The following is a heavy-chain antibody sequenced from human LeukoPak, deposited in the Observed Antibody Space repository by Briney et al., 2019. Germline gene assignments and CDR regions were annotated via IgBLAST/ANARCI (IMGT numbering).Heavy chain of an antibody. D-gene: IGHD3-3*01. CDR2: ISSSSSTI. V-gene: IGHV3-48*01. CDR3: AKPRFYGGGDY. Sequence: GSLRLSCAASGFTFSSYSMNWVRQAPGKGLEWVSYISSSSSTIYYADSVKGRFTISRDNSKNTLYLQMNSLRAEDTAVYYCAKPRFYGGGDYWGQGTLVTVSS. CDR1: GFTFSSYS. J-gene: IGHJ4*02.